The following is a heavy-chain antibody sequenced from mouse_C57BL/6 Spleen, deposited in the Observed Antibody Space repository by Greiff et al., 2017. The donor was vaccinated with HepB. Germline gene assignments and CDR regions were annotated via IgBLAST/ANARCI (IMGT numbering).Heavy chain of an antibody. Sequence: VQLQQPGAELVRPGTSVKLSCKASGYTFTSYWMHWVKQRPGQGLEWIGVIDPSDSYTNYNQKFKGKATLTVDTSSSTAYMQLSSLTSEDSAVYYCAGGGYYGYFDVWGTGTTVTVSS. CDR2: IDPSDSYT. CDR3: AGGGYYGYFDV. CDR1: GYTFTSYW. D-gene: IGHD1-1*02. V-gene: IGHV1-59*01. J-gene: IGHJ1*03.